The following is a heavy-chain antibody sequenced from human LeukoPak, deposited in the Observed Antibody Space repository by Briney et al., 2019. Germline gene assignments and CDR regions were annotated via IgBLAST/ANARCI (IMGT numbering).Heavy chain of an antibody. J-gene: IGHJ4*02. CDR1: GYTFTGYY. CDR3: GRVFELTGTTGGDY. Sequence: ASVKVSCKASGYTFTGYYMHWVRQAPGQGLEWMGWINPNSGGTNYAQKFQGRVTMTRDTSISTAYMELSRLRSDDTAVYYCGRVFELTGTTGGDYWGQGTLVTVSS. CDR2: INPNSGGT. D-gene: IGHD1-7*01. V-gene: IGHV1-2*02.